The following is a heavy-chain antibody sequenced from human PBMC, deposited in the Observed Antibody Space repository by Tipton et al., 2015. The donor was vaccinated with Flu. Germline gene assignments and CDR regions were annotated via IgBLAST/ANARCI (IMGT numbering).Heavy chain of an antibody. J-gene: IGHJ3*02. CDR3: ARTYYYGSGIIDI. Sequence: TLSLTCTVSGGSISSYYWSWIRQPPGKGLEWIGYIYYSGSTNYNPSLKSRVTISVDTSKNQFSLKLSSVTAADTAVYYWARTYYYGSGIIDIWGQGTMVTVSS. CDR1: GGSISSYY. V-gene: IGHV4-59*01. CDR2: IYYSGST. D-gene: IGHD3-10*01.